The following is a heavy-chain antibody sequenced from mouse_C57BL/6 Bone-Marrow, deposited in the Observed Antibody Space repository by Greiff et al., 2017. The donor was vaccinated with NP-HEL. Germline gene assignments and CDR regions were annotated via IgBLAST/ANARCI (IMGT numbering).Heavy chain of an antibody. D-gene: IGHD2-10*02. J-gene: IGHJ4*01. CDR1: GYTFTTYP. CDR3: ARRGAYDYYARDY. CDR2: FHPYNDDT. V-gene: IGHV1-47*01. Sequence: VKLQQSGAELVKPGASVKMSCKASGYTFTTYPIEWMKQNHGKSLEWIGNFHPYNDDTKYNEKFKGKATLTVEKSSSTVYLELSRLTSDDSAVYYCARRGAYDYYARDYWGQGTSVTVSS.